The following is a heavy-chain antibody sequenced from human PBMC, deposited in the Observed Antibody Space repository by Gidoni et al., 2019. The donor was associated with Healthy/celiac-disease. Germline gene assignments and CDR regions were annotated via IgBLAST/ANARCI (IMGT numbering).Heavy chain of an antibody. CDR2: INHSGST. CDR1: GGSFSGYY. Sequence: QVQLQQWGAGLLKPSETLSLTCAVYGGSFSGYYWSWFRQPPGKGLEWSGEINHSGSTNYNPSLKSRVTISVDTSKNQFSLKLSSVTAADTAVYYCARGLYTAMFRFDYWGQGTLVTVSS. J-gene: IGHJ4*02. CDR3: ARGLYTAMFRFDY. D-gene: IGHD5-18*01. V-gene: IGHV4-34*01.